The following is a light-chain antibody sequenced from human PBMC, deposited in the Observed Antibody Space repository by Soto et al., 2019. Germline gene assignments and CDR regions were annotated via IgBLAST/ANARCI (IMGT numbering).Light chain of an antibody. CDR3: QRYGDWPEA. V-gene: IGKV3D-15*01. J-gene: IGKJ4*01. Sequence: VMTKSRAALAVSTGERATLSCRASQSVSSNLAWYQQKPGQAPSPLIYHTSNRATGIPARFSGSGSGTDFTLTISCLQSEDFAVYCCQRYGDWPEALGGGTKV. CDR2: HTS. CDR1: QSVSSN.